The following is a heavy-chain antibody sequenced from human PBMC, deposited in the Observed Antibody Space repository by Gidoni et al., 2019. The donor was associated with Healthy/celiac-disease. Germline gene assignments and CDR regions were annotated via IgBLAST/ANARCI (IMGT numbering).Heavy chain of an antibody. CDR2: IRSNGGST. J-gene: IGHJ4*02. CDR3: VKDNGIAEYYFDY. D-gene: IGHD6-13*01. V-gene: IGHV3-64D*06. Sequence: EVQLVESGGGWVQPGGSLRLSCSASGFTFSSYAMHWVRQAPGKGLEYVSAIRSNGGSTYYADSVKGRFTISRDNSKNTLYLQMSSLRAEDTAVYYCVKDNGIAEYYFDYWGQGTLVTVSS. CDR1: GFTFSSYA.